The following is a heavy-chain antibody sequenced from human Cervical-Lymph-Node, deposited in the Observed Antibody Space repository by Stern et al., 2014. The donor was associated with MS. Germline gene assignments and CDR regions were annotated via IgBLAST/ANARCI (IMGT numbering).Heavy chain of an antibody. CDR3: AGEPYANNWLDP. V-gene: IGHV4-30-2*01. CDR2: IYHTGSP. CDR1: GDSISRGGYF. D-gene: IGHD4-17*01. Sequence: QLQLQESGSGLVKPSQTLSLTCTVSGDSISRGGYFWNWIRQPPGKGLEWIGYIYHTGSPYYSPSLKSRVTILLDRSKNQFSLRLTSVTAADTAFYFCAGEPYANNWLDPWGQGSLVTVAS. J-gene: IGHJ5*02.